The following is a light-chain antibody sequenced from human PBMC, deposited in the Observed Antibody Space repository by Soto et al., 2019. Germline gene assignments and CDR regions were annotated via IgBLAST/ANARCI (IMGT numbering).Light chain of an antibody. J-gene: IGLJ2*01. V-gene: IGLV2-14*03. CDR1: SSDVGAYNF. CDR3: SSYTTSNTLV. CDR2: DVT. Sequence: QSALTQPASVSGSPGQSITISCTGTSSDVGAYNFVSWYQQHPGKAPKLMIYDVTNRPSGVSSRFSGSKSGNTASLAISVLQAEDEADYYCSSYTTSNTLVFGGGTKVTVL.